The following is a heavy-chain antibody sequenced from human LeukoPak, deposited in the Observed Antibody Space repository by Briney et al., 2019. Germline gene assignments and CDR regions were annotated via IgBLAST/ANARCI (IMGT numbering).Heavy chain of an antibody. CDR2: ISSSSSYI. V-gene: IGHV3-21*04. D-gene: IGHD3-10*01. CDR3: AKDDAWLRFGE. CDR1: GFTFSSYT. Sequence: GGSLRLSCAASGFTFSSYTINWVRQAPGKGLEWVSSISSSSSYIYYADSVKGRFTISRDNSKNMLYLEVISLTADDTAVYYCAKDDAWLRFGEWSQGTLVTVSS. J-gene: IGHJ4*02.